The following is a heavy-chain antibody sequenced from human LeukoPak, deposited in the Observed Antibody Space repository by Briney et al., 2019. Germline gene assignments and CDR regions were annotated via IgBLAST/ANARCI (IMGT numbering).Heavy chain of an antibody. CDR2: ISWNSGSI. Sequence: SGGSLRLSCAASGFTFDDYAMHWVRQVPGKGLEWVSGISWNSGSIGYADSVKGRFTISRDNAKNSLYLQMNSLRAEDTALYYCAKVSLEAPHDAFDIWGQGTMVTVSS. CDR1: GFTFDDYA. J-gene: IGHJ3*02. V-gene: IGHV3-9*01. CDR3: AKVSLEAPHDAFDI. D-gene: IGHD3-3*02.